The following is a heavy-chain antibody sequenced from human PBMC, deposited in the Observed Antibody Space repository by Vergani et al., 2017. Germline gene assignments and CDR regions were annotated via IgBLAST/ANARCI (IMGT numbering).Heavy chain of an antibody. J-gene: IGHJ4*02. CDR3: ARDLTVWGSYRPYYFDY. CDR2: IKQDGSEK. V-gene: IGHV3-7*01. D-gene: IGHD3-16*02. Sequence: EVQLVESGGGLVQPGGSLRLSCAASGFTFSSYWMSWVRQAPGKGLEWVANIKQDGSEKYYVDSVKGRFTISRDNAKNSLYLQMNSLRAEDTAVYYCARDLTVWGSYRPYYFDYWGQGTLVTVSS. CDR1: GFTFSSYW.